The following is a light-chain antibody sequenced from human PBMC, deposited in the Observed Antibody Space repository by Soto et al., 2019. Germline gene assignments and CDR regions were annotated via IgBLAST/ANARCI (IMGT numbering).Light chain of an antibody. CDR2: GAS. Sequence: ETVMTQSEATLSVSPGERATLSCRASQSIHTNLAWYQQKPGQPHRLLIYGASTRVTGIPTRFSGSGSGTDFTLTISSLQSEDFAVYYCQQYNNWPRTFGQGTKVEIK. CDR1: QSIHTN. V-gene: IGKV3-15*01. J-gene: IGKJ1*01. CDR3: QQYNNWPRT.